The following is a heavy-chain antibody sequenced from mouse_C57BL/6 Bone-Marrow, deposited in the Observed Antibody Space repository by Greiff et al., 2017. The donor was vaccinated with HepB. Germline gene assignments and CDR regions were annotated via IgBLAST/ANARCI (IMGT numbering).Heavy chain of an antibody. CDR1: GYTFTSYG. D-gene: IGHD1-1*01. Sequence: VQLQQSGAELARPGASVKLSCKASGYTFTSYGISWVKQRTGQGLEWIGEIYPRSGNTYYNEKFKGKATLTADKSSSTAYMELRSLTSDDSAVYFCASLIYYYGSSYPYAMDYWGQGTSVTVSS. CDR3: ASLIYYYGSSYPYAMDY. J-gene: IGHJ4*01. CDR2: IYPRSGNT. V-gene: IGHV1-81*01.